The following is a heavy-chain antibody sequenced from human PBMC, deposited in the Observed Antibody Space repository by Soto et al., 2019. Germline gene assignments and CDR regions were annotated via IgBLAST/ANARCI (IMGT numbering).Heavy chain of an antibody. V-gene: IGHV3-74*01. CDR1: GFTFSSYW. Sequence: GGSLRLSCAASGFTFSSYWMHWVRQAPGKGLVWVSRIKGDGISTNYADSVEGRFTISRDNAKNTLSLQMNSLRAEDTAVYYCARGGDGSAWYPHWGQGTLVTVSS. CDR3: ARGGDGSAWYPH. CDR2: IKGDGIST. J-gene: IGHJ4*02. D-gene: IGHD6-19*01.